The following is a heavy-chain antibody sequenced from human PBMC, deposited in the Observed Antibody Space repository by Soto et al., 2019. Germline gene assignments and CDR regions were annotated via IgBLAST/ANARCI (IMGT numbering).Heavy chain of an antibody. D-gene: IGHD2-15*01. CDR3: ARDIDSTFDY. CDR2: IGYDGRDK. V-gene: IGHV3-33*01. Sequence: QVQLVESGGGVVQPGRSLRLSCAASGFTFSSYGMHWVRQAPGKGLEWVAVIGYDGRDKDYADSVKGRFTISRDNSKNMVYVQMNSVRVEDTAVYYCARDIDSTFDYWGQGTLVTVSS. J-gene: IGHJ4*02. CDR1: GFTFSSYG.